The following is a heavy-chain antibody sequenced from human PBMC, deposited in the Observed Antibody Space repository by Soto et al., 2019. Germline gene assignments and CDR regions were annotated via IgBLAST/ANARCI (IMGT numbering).Heavy chain of an antibody. CDR3: ARRGYYYYSAGYWDKIHSDY. V-gene: IGHV3-74*01. J-gene: IGHJ4*02. CDR1: GFTFSSYW. CDR2: INSDGSST. Sequence: PGGSLRLSCAASGFTFSSYWMHWVRQAPGKGLVWVSRINSDGSSTSYADSVKGRFTISRDNSKDTLYLQMNGLRAEDTAVYYCARRGYYYYSAGYWDKIHSDYWGQGALVTVSS. D-gene: IGHD3-22*01.